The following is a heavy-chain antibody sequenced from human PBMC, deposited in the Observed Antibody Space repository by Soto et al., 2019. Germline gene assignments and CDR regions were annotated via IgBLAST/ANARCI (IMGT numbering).Heavy chain of an antibody. CDR3: AKDQEWDHDPFDI. CDR2: ISYDGSLE. V-gene: IGHV3-30*18. Sequence: QVQLVESGGGVVQPGRSLRLSCRASGLTFSRYGMHWVRQAPGKGLEWVALISYDGSLEYYSDSVKGRFTISRDNSKNTLYLQMNSLRAEDTAMYYCAKDQEWDHDPFDIWGQGTMVTVSS. CDR1: GLTFSRYG. J-gene: IGHJ3*02. D-gene: IGHD1-26*01.